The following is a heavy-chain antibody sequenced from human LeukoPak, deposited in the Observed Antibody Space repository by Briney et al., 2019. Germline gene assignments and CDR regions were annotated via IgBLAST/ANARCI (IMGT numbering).Heavy chain of an antibody. J-gene: IGHJ3*02. V-gene: IGHV4-39*07. D-gene: IGHD5-24*01. CDR2: VYYIGST. Sequence: SETLSLTCTVSGDSISRSSDYWGWIRQPPGKGPEWIGSVYYIGSTFYNPSLKSRLTISIDTSKNQFSLKLRSVTAADTAVYYCAREDAEQMDNSFDIWGQGTMVTVSS. CDR1: GDSISRSSDY. CDR3: AREDAEQMDNSFDI.